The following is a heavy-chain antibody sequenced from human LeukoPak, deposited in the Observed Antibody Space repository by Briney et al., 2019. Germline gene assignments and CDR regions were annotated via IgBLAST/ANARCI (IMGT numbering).Heavy chain of an antibody. D-gene: IGHD3-10*01. V-gene: IGHV3-23*01. J-gene: IGHJ3*02. CDR3: AREYYYASGSYWGDAFDI. CDR2: IDRGGDNT. CDR1: GFTLSDSV. Sequence: GGSLRLSCAASGFTLSDSVMSWVRQAPGKGLEWVSGIDRGGDNTYYGDSVKGRFIISRDIFANTLFLQMNSLRAEDTAFYYCAREYYYASGSYWGDAFDIWGQGTVVTVSS.